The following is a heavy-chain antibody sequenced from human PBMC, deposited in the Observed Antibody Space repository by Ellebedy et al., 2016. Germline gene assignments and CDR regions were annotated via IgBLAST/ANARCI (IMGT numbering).Heavy chain of an antibody. D-gene: IGHD3-3*01. Sequence: GESLKISXAASGFTFSSYWMHWVRQAPGKGLVWVSRINSDGSSTSYADSVKGRFTISRDNAKNTLYLQMNSLRAEDTAVYYCARDLPVFWSGYYSRAFDIWGQGTMVTVSS. CDR3: ARDLPVFWSGYYSRAFDI. V-gene: IGHV3-74*01. J-gene: IGHJ3*02. CDR2: INSDGSST. CDR1: GFTFSSYW.